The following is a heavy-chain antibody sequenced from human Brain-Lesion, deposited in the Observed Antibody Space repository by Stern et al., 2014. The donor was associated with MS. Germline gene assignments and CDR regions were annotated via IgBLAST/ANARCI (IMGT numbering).Heavy chain of an antibody. CDR1: GYTLTELS. Sequence: QVPLGQSGAEVKKPGASVKVSCKVSGYTLTELSMHWVRQAPRKGLEWMGGVDTEDGETIYAQKFQGRVTMTEDTSTDTAYMELSSLRSEDTAVYYCATLSPGAGGNYYRHFDYWGQGTLVTVSS. CDR3: ATLSPGAGGNYYRHFDY. V-gene: IGHV1-24*01. J-gene: IGHJ4*02. CDR2: VDTEDGET. D-gene: IGHD1-26*01.